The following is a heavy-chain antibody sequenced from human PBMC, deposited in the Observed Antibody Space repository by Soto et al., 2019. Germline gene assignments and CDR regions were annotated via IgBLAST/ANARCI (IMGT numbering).Heavy chain of an antibody. CDR3: AKGGDILNGYEYWYFDL. Sequence: QVQLVESGGGVVQPGRSLRLSCAASGFTFSTYAMHWVRQAPGKGLEWVAVISYDGSNKYYADSVKGRFTISRDNSKNALYLQVKSLRHGDTAVYYCAKGGDILNGYEYWYFDLWGRGTLVTVSS. CDR2: ISYDGSNK. J-gene: IGHJ2*01. V-gene: IGHV3-30*18. D-gene: IGHD3-9*01. CDR1: GFTFSTYA.